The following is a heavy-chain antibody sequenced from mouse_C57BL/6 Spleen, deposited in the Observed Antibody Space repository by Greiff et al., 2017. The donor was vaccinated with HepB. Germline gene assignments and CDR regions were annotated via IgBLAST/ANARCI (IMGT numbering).Heavy chain of an antibody. CDR1: GYTFTSYW. V-gene: IGHV1-55*01. J-gene: IGHJ3*01. CDR2: IYPGSGST. Sequence: QVQLKQPGAELVKPGASVKMSCKASGYTFTSYWITWVKQRPGQGLEWIGDIYPGSGSTNYNEKFKSKATLTVDTSSSTAYMQLSSLTSEDSAVYYCARRGSNYLAWFAYWGQGTLVTVSA. CDR3: ARRGSNYLAWFAY. D-gene: IGHD2-1*01.